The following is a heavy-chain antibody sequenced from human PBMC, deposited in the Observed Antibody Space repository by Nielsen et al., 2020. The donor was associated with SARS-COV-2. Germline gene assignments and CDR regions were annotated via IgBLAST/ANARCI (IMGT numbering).Heavy chain of an antibody. J-gene: IGHJ4*02. CDR3: ARDRIIAAAGSFDY. V-gene: IGHV3-21*01. CDR2: ISSSSSYI. CDR1: GFTFSSYS. Sequence: GESLKISCAASGFTFSSYSMNWVRQAPEKGLEWVSSISSSSSYIYYADSVKGRFTISRDNAKNSLYLQMNSLRAEDTAVYYCARDRIIAAAGSFDYWGQGTLVTVSS. D-gene: IGHD6-13*01.